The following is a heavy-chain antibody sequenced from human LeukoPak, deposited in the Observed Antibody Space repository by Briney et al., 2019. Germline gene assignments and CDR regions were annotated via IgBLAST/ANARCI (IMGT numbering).Heavy chain of an antibody. D-gene: IGHD6-19*01. J-gene: IGHJ4*02. CDR1: GFTFSNFA. Sequence: PGGSLRLSCAASGFTFSNFAMTWVRQAPGKGLEWVSSMSGSSGSSYYADSVKGRFIISRDNAKNILYLQMNSLRAEDTAVYYCASGSGWVFEYWGQGTLVTVSS. V-gene: IGHV3-23*01. CDR2: MSGSSGSS. CDR3: ASGSGWVFEY.